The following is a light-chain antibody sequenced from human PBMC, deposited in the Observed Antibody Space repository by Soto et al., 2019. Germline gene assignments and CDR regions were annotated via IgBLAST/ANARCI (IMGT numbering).Light chain of an antibody. CDR1: SSNIRSHT. CDR3: AAWDDSLNGLV. V-gene: IGLV1-44*01. Sequence: QAVVTQPPSASGTPGQRVTISCSGSSSNIRSHTVNWYQQLPGTAPKLLIYNNHQRPSGVPDRFSGSKSGTSASLAISGLQSEDEADYYCAAWDDSLNGLVFGTGTKLTVL. CDR2: NNH. J-gene: IGLJ1*01.